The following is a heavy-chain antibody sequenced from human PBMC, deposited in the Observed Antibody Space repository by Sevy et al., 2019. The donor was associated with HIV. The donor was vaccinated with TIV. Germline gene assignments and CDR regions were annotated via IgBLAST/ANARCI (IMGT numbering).Heavy chain of an antibody. CDR1: GLTVSDHY. CDR2: TKNKANTYTT. J-gene: IGHJ4*02. V-gene: IGHV3-72*01. CDR3: VGSNKTYDLNS. D-gene: IGHD3-3*01. Sequence: GGSLRLSCAASGLTVSDHYMDWVRQAPGKGLEWVGRTKNKANTYTTEYAASVKGRFTISSDDSWNSMYLQMNSLKTEDTAVYYCVGSNKTYDLNSWGQGTLVTVSS.